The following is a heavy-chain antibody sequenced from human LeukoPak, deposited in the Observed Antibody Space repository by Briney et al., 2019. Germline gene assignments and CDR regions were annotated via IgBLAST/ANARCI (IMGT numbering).Heavy chain of an antibody. J-gene: IGHJ6*03. Sequence: SETLSLTCTVSGYSISSGYYWGWIRQPPGKGLEWIGSIYHSGRTFYNPSLKSRVTISVDTSKNQFSLKLSSVTAADTAVYYCAREKVNTAMVTSPRKNYYYMDVWGKGTTVTVSS. CDR1: GYSISSGYY. V-gene: IGHV4-38-2*02. D-gene: IGHD5-18*01. CDR3: AREKVNTAMVTSPRKNYYYMDV. CDR2: IYHSGRT.